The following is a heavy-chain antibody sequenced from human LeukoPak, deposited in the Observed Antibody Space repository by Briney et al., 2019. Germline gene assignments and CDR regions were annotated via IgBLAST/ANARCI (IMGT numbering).Heavy chain of an antibody. CDR3: ARDITVTTGL. V-gene: IGHV3-21*01. CDR2: ISSSSSYI. Sequence: GGSLRLSCAASGFTFSSYSMNWVRQSPGKGLEWVSPISSSSSYIYYADSVKGRFTISRDNAKNSLYLQMNSLRAEDTAVYYCARDITVTTGLWGQGTLVTVSS. CDR1: GFTFSSYS. D-gene: IGHD4-11*01. J-gene: IGHJ4*02.